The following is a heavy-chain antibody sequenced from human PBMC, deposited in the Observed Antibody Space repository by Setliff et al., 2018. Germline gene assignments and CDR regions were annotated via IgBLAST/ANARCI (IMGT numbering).Heavy chain of an antibody. D-gene: IGHD3-10*01. CDR1: GYTFLNYD. J-gene: IGHJ4*02. V-gene: IGHV1-3*01. Sequence: ASVKVSCKASGYTFLNYDIHWVRQAPGQGLEWMGWMNAGNGNTEYSQKFKGRVTLSRDTSANMAYMELRSLTSEDTAVYYCARGRAHYYFSGSFMDYWGQGTLVTVSS. CDR2: MNAGNGNT. CDR3: ARGRAHYYFSGSFMDY.